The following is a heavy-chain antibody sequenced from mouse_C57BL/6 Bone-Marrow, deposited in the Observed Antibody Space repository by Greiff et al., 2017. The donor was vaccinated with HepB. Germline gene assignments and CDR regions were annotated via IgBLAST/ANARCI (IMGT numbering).Heavy chain of an antibody. V-gene: IGHV1-19*01. J-gene: IGHJ3*01. CDR3: ARRVPYDYDGAWFAY. D-gene: IGHD2-4*01. CDR2: INPYNGGT. Sequence: EVQLQQSGPVLVKPGASVKMSCKASGYTFTDYYMNWVKQSHGKSLEWIGVINPYNGGTSYNQKFKGKATLTVDKSSSTAYMELNSLTSEDSAVYYCARRVPYDYDGAWFAYWGQGTLVTVSA. CDR1: GYTFTDYY.